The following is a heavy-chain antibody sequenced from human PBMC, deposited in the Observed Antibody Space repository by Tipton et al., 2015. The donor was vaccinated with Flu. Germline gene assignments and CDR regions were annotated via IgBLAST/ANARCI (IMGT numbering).Heavy chain of an antibody. CDR1: GGSITGGNFY. CDR3: SRETPSTYYYYFDS. CDR2: IYDNGST. V-gene: IGHV4-61*02. D-gene: IGHD3-10*01. Sequence: TLSLTCTVSGGSITGGNFYWSWIRQPAGKGLEWIGRIYDNGSTQYNSSLKSRVTLSLDTSKNQFSLKLTSVTAAYTAVYYCSRETPSTYYYYFDSWGQVTRVTVSS. J-gene: IGHJ4*02.